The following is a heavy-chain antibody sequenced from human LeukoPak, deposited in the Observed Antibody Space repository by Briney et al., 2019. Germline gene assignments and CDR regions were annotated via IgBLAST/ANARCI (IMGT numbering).Heavy chain of an antibody. CDR1: GGSFSGYY. V-gene: IGHV4-34*01. CDR2: INHSGST. CDR3: ARGSRITMIVVVFFYPTYFDY. Sequence: SETLSLTCAVYGGSFSGYYWSWIRQPPGKGLEWIGEINHSGSTNYNASLKSRVTISVDTSKNQFSLKLSSVTAADTAVYYCARGSRITMIVVVFFYPTYFDYWGQGTLVTVSS. D-gene: IGHD3-22*01. J-gene: IGHJ4*02.